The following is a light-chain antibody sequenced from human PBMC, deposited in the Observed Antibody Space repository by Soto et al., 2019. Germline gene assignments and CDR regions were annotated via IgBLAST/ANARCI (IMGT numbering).Light chain of an antibody. CDR1: KLGDKY. V-gene: IGLV3-1*01. CDR2: QDS. J-gene: IGLJ2*01. CDR3: QAWDSSTVV. Sequence: SYELTQPPSVSVSPXXXXSITCSGDKLGDKYACWYQQKPGQSPVLVIYQDSKRPTGIPERFSGSNSGNTATLTISGTQATDEADYYCQAWDSSTVVFGGGTKLTVL.